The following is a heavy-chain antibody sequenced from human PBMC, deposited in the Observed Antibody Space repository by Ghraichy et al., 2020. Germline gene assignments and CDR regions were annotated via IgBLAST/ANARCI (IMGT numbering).Heavy chain of an antibody. CDR3: TRLGGPNDFDY. Sequence: GGSLRLSCEVSGFTFSDAWLSWVRQAPGKGLEWVGRVKSKAYGETTDYAAPVKGRFTISRDDSKSTLYLQMNSLKFEDTAVYFCTRLGGPNDFDYGGQGTLVTVSS. CDR1: GFTFSDAW. CDR2: VKSKAYGETT. D-gene: IGHD3-16*01. J-gene: IGHJ4*02. V-gene: IGHV3-15*01.